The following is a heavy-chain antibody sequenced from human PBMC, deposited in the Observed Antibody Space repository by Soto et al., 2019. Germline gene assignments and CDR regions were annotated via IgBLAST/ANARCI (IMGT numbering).Heavy chain of an antibody. V-gene: IGHV4-4*07. J-gene: IGHJ4*02. Sequence: KTSETLSLTCTVSGGSISSYYWSWIRQPAGKGLEWIGRIYTSGSTNYNPSLKSRVTMSVDTSKNQFSLKLTSVTAADSAVYFCARTVMPVGNLSAFDHWGQGVLVTVSS. CDR3: ARTVMPVGNLSAFDH. D-gene: IGHD7-27*01. CDR2: IYTSGST. CDR1: GGSISSYY.